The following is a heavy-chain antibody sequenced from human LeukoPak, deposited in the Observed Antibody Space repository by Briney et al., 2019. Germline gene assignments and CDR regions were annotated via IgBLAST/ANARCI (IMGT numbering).Heavy chain of an antibody. CDR3: ARYYDFWSGYYNYYYYYGMDV. J-gene: IGHJ6*02. CDR1: GYTFTSYD. D-gene: IGHD3-3*01. CDR2: MNPNSVNT. Sequence: GASVKVSCKASGYTFTSYDINWVRQATGKGLEWMRCMNPNSVNTGYAQKFQGRVTMTRTTSISTAYMELSSLRSEDTAVYYCARYYDFWSGYYNYYYYYGMDVWGQGTTVTVSS. V-gene: IGHV1-8*01.